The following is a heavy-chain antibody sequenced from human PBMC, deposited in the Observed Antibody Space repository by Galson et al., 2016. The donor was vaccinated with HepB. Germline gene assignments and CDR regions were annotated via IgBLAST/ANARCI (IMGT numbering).Heavy chain of an antibody. Sequence: SETLSLTCSISSASVSDSRYYWGWLRQPPGKGLEWIGSLYSGGSSYYNPSLQSRVTISVDTSTNQFSLRLSSVTAADTAVYYCARDKGGVIATGLWIWWGQGTPVTVSS. V-gene: IGHV4-39*07. CDR2: LYSGGSS. D-gene: IGHD2-21*01. J-gene: IGHJ4*02. CDR3: ARDKGGVIATGLWIW. CDR1: SASVSDSRYY.